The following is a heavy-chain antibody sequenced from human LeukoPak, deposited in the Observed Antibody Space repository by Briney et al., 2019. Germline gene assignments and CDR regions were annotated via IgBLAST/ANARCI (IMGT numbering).Heavy chain of an antibody. CDR2: IYTSGGT. CDR3: ARESRTSLGNWFDP. J-gene: IGHJ5*02. Sequence: SETLSLTCTVSGGSISSYYWSWIRQPAGKGLEWIGRIYTSGGTNYNPSLKSRVTMSIDTSKNQFSLKLSSVTAADTAVYYCARESRTSLGNWFDPWGQGTLVTVSS. D-gene: IGHD2-2*01. V-gene: IGHV4-4*07. CDR1: GGSISSYY.